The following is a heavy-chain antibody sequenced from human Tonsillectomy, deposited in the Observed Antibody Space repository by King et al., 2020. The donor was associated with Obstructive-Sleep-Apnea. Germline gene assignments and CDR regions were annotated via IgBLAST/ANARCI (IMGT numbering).Heavy chain of an antibody. V-gene: IGHV4-31*03. D-gene: IGHD3-22*01. J-gene: IGHJ3*02. CDR1: GGSISSGGYY. CDR3: AGDQDSSGYYSGAFDI. Sequence: QLQESGPGLVKPSQTLSLNCTVSGGSISSGGYYWSWIRQHPGKGLEWIGYIYYIGSTYYNPSLKSRVTISVDTSKNQFSLKLSSVTAADTAVYYCAGDQDSSGYYSGAFDIWGQGTMVTVSS. CDR2: IYYIGST.